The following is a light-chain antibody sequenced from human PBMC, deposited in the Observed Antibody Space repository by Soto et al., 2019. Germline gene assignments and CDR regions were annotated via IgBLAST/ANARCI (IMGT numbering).Light chain of an antibody. CDR1: SSDVGGHNY. CDR3: SSYTGSTYV. CDR2: DVS. Sequence: QSALTQPASVSGSPGQSITISCTGTSSDVGGHNYVSWYQQHPSTVPKLMIYDVSTRPSGASNRFSGSKSGNTASLTISGLQAEDEADYYCSSYTGSTYVFGSGTKLTVL. V-gene: IGLV2-14*01. J-gene: IGLJ1*01.